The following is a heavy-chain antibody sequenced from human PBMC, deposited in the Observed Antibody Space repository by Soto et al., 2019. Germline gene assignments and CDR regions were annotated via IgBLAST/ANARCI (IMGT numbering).Heavy chain of an antibody. J-gene: IGHJ6*02. D-gene: IGHD3-10*01. CDR1: GYTFTSYA. CDR2: INAGNGNT. CDR3: AREMVRGVIITYYYYYGMDV. Sequence: ASVKVSCKASGYTFTSYAMHWVRQAPGQRLEWMGWINAGNGNTKYSQKFQGRVTITRDASASTAYMELRSLRSEDTAVYYCAREMVRGVIITYYYYYGMDVWGQGTTVTVSS. V-gene: IGHV1-3*01.